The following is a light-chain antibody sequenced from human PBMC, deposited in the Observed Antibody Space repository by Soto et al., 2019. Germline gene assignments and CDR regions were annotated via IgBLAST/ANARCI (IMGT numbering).Light chain of an antibody. CDR3: QQYDNFVLT. CDR1: QDISNY. Sequence: DIQMTQSPSSLSASVGDRVTITCQASQDISNYLNWYQQKPGKAPKLLIYGASNLETGVPSRFSGSGSGTDFTFTISSLQPEDFATYYCQQYDNFVLTFGGGTKVEIK. V-gene: IGKV1-33*01. J-gene: IGKJ4*01. CDR2: GAS.